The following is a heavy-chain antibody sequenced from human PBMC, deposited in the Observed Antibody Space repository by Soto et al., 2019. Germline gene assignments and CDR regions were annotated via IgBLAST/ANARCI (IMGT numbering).Heavy chain of an antibody. CDR2: IYYSGNT. CDR1: GDSISTADYY. D-gene: IGHD6-6*01. V-gene: IGHV4-30-4*01. J-gene: IGHJ4*02. Sequence: LSLTCTVSGDSISTADYYWNWIRQPPGKGLEWIGYIYYSGNTYYIPSLKSRVTISVDTSKNQISLKLNSVTAADTAVYYCARGIYSTTSFFDSWGQGTLVTVSS. CDR3: ARGIYSTTSFFDS.